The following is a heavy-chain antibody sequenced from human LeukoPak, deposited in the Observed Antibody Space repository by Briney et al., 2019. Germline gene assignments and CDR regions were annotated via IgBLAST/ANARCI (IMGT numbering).Heavy chain of an antibody. J-gene: IGHJ3*01. CDR2: ISSDGSNK. V-gene: IGHV3-30-3*01. Sequence: PGRSLRLSCAASGFTFSSYPMHWVRQAPGKGLEWVAVISSDGSNKYYADSVKGRFTISRDNSKNTLYLQMNSLRAEDTAVYYCARDNSHSNIYSTRGNAFDVWGQGTMVTVSS. D-gene: IGHD2-15*01. CDR3: ARDNSHSNIYSTRGNAFDV. CDR1: GFTFSSYP.